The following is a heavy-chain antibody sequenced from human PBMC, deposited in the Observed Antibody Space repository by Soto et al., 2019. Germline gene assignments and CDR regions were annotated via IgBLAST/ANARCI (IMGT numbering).Heavy chain of an antibody. CDR2: IKSDESST. CDR3: ARGPPWKDGTVWWFDP. Sequence: EVQLVESGGGLFQPGGSLRLSCGASGFTFSSYWMHWVRQAPGKGLVWVSGIKSDESSTSYADSVKGRFTISRDNAKSTLYLEMNSLSAEDTAVYYCARGPPWKDGTVWWFDPWGQGTLVTVSS. V-gene: IGHV3-74*01. J-gene: IGHJ5*02. D-gene: IGHD1-1*01. CDR1: GFTFSSYW.